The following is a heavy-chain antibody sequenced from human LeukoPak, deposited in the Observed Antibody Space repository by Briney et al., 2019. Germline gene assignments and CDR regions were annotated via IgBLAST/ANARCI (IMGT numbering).Heavy chain of an antibody. J-gene: IGHJ4*02. CDR3: AREGDY. CDR2: KCAYNDNT. Sequence: VASVKVSCKASGYTFTSYGISGVRQAPGQGLEWMGWKCAYNDNTTYAQKPQGRVTMPKDTSTSTAYMARGSWRSGEPPVYYCAREGDYWGQGTLVTVSS. V-gene: IGHV1-18*01. CDR1: GYTFTSYG.